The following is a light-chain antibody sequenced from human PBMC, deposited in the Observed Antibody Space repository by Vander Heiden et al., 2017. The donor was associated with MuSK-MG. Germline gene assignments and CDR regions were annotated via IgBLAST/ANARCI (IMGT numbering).Light chain of an antibody. V-gene: IGKV3-11*01. CDR3: QQRSNWLFT. J-gene: IGKJ3*01. CDR1: QSVSSY. CDR2: DAS. Sequence: EIVLTQSPATLSLSPGERATLSCRASQSVSSYLAWYQQKPGQAPRLLIYDASNRATGIPAMFSCSGSGTDFTLTISSLEPEDFAVYYCQQRSNWLFTFGPGTKVDIK.